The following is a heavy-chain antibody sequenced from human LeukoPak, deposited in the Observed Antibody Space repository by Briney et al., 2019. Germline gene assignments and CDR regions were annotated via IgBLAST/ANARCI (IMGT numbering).Heavy chain of an antibody. D-gene: IGHD5-24*01. Sequence: SVKVSCKASGGTFSSYAISWVRQAPGQGLECMGGIIPIFGTANYAQKFQGRVTITTDESTSTAYMELSSLRSEDTAVYYCARFRDGRYYYMDVWGKGTTVTVSS. CDR1: GGTFSSYA. J-gene: IGHJ6*03. CDR2: IIPIFGTA. CDR3: ARFRDGRYYYMDV. V-gene: IGHV1-69*05.